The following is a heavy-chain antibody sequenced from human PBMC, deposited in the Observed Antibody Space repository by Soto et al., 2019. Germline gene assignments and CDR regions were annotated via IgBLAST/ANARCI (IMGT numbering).Heavy chain of an antibody. D-gene: IGHD3-3*01. CDR3: ARATIFGVVPYYFDY. CDR2: ISWNSGSI. J-gene: IGHJ4*02. CDR1: GFTFDDYA. Sequence: GGSLRLSCAASGFTFDDYAMHWVRQAPGKGLEWVSGISWNSGSIGYADSVKGRFTISRDNANNSLYLQMNSLRAEDTALYYCARATIFGVVPYYFDYWGQGTLVTVSS. V-gene: IGHV3-9*01.